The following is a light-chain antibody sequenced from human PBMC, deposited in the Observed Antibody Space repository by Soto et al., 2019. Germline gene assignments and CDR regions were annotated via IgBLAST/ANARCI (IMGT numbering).Light chain of an antibody. J-gene: IGLJ2*01. V-gene: IGLV2-14*01. Sequence: QSALTQPASVSGSPGQSITISCTGTSSDVGGYNYVSWYQQHPGKAPKLMIYDVSNRSSGVPNRFSGSKSGNTASLTISGLQAEDEADYYCSSYTSSSTLLFGGGTKVTVL. CDR2: DVS. CDR3: SSYTSSSTLL. CDR1: SSDVGGYNY.